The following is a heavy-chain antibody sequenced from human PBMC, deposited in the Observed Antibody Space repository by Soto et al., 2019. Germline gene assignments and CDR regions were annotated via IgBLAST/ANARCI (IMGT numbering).Heavy chain of an antibody. CDR2: IYNGGST. D-gene: IGHD3-22*01. CDR1: GGPISSCGHY. CDR3: ARGRDSSGYYYFDY. V-gene: IGHV4-31*03. J-gene: IGHJ4*02. Sequence: QVQLPESGPGLVKPSQNLSLTCPWSGGPISSCGHYWSWIRPHPGKGLEWIGYIYNGGSTYYNPSLKSRITISADTSKNQFSLSLSSVTAADTAVYYCARGRDSSGYYYFDYWGQGNLVTVSS.